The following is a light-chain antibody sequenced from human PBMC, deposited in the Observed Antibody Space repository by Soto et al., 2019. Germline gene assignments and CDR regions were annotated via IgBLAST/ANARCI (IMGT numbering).Light chain of an antibody. Sequence: QSALTQPRSVSGSPGQSVTISCTGTSSDVGGYNYVSWYQLHPGKAPKLIIYDVTKRPSGVPDRFSGSKSGNTASLTISGLQAEDEAAYSCCSHVDNYTFVFGTGTTVTVL. V-gene: IGLV2-11*01. CDR2: DVT. J-gene: IGLJ1*01. CDR1: SSDVGGYNY. CDR3: CSHVDNYTFV.